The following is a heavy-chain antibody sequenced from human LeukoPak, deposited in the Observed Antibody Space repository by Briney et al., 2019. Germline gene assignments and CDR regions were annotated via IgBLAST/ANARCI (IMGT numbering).Heavy chain of an antibody. J-gene: IGHJ4*02. V-gene: IGHV4-34*01. CDR2: INHSGST. Sequence: PSETLSLTCAVYGGSFSGYYWSWIRQPPGKGLEWIGEINHSGSTNYNPSRKSRVTISVDTSKNQFSLKLSSVTAADTAVYYCARLDPARLGYWGQGTLVSVSS. CDR3: ARLDPARLGY. CDR1: GGSFSGYY. D-gene: IGHD5-18*01.